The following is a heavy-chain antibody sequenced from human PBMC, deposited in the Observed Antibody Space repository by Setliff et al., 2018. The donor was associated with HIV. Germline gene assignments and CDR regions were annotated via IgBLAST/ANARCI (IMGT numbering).Heavy chain of an antibody. D-gene: IGHD3-3*01. V-gene: IGHV1-69*13. J-gene: IGHJ4*02. CDR2: IHPIFGTT. CDR3: ARGIPRGTVFGVVGYFDY. CDR1: GGTFSSYI. Sequence: GASVKVSCKASGGTFSSYITAWVRQAPGQGLEWMGGIHPIFGTTNYARDFMWRVSITADEATNTAYMELSSLRSDDSAIYYCARGIPRGTVFGVVGYFDYWGQGTPVTVSS.